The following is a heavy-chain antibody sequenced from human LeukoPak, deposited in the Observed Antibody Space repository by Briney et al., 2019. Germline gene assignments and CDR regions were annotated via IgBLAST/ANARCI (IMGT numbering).Heavy chain of an antibody. Sequence: GGSLRLSCAASGFTFSSYGMHWVRQAPGKGLEWVAVISYDGSNKYYADSVKGRFTISRDNSKNTLYLQMNSLRAEDTAVYYCAKDEVPGIAVAKGAFDIWGQETMVTVSS. D-gene: IGHD6-19*01. J-gene: IGHJ3*02. CDR3: AKDEVPGIAVAKGAFDI. CDR2: ISYDGSNK. CDR1: GFTFSSYG. V-gene: IGHV3-30*18.